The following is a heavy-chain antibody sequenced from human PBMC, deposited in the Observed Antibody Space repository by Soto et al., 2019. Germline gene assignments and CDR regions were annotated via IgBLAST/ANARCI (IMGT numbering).Heavy chain of an antibody. CDR2: ISYDGSNK. V-gene: IGHV3-30-3*01. J-gene: IGHJ4*02. CDR3: ARGAATWMATILRFDY. Sequence: VPLVESGGGVVQPGRSLRLSCAASGFTFSSYAMHWVRQAPGKGLEWVAVISYDGSNKYYADSVKGRFTISRDNSKNTLYLQMNSLRAEDTAVYYCARGAATWMATILRFDYWGQGTLVTVSS. CDR1: GFTFSSYA. D-gene: IGHD6-25*01.